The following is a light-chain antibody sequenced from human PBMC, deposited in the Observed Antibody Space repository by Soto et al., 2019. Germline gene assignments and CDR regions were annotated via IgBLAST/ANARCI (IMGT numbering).Light chain of an antibody. CDR3: MQSVQLPLT. CDR1: QSLLYSDGKTY. Sequence: IVMTQARRSLSVTPGQPASISCKSSQSLLYSDGKTYLSWYLQKPGQPPHLLIYEVSNRFSGVPERFSGSGSGTDFTLRISRVEAEDFGVYYCMQSVQLPLTFGGGTKVDIK. CDR2: EVS. V-gene: IGKV2D-29*01. J-gene: IGKJ4*01.